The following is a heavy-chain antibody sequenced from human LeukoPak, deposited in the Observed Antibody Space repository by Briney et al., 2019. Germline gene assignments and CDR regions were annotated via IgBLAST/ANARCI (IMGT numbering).Heavy chain of an antibody. CDR2: INHSGST. D-gene: IGHD6-13*01. Sequence: SETLSLTCAVYGGSFSGYYWSWIRQPPGKGLEWIGEINHSGSTNYNPSLKSRVTISVDTSKNQFSLKLSSATAADTAVYYCAGGAAAENYWGQGTLVTVSS. V-gene: IGHV4-34*01. CDR1: GGSFSGYY. J-gene: IGHJ4*02. CDR3: AGGAAAENY.